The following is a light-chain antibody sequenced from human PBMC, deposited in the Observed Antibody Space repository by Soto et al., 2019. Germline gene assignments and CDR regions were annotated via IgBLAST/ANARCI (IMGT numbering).Light chain of an antibody. J-gene: IGKJ1*01. CDR3: QKYNTAPPWT. V-gene: IGKV1-27*01. CDR2: AAS. CDR1: QGISKY. Sequence: DIQMTQSPSSLSASVGDRVTITCRASQGISKYLAWYQQKPGKVPKLLIYAASTLQSGVPSRFSGSGSGTDFTLTISSLQPEDVATYYCQKYNTAPPWTFGPETQVEI.